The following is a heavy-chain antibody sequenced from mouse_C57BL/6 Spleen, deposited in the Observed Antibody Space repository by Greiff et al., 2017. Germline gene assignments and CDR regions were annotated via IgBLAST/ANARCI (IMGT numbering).Heavy chain of an antibody. J-gene: IGHJ4*01. Sequence: VQLQQSVAELVRPGASVKLSCTASGFNIKNTYMHWVKQRPEQGLEWIGRIDPANGNTKYAPKFQGKATITADTSSNTAYLQLSSLTSEDTAIYYCARAYGSSCVGHYYAMDYWGQGTSVTVSS. CDR1: GFNIKNTY. V-gene: IGHV14-3*01. D-gene: IGHD1-1*01. CDR3: ARAYGSSCVGHYYAMDY. CDR2: IDPANGNT.